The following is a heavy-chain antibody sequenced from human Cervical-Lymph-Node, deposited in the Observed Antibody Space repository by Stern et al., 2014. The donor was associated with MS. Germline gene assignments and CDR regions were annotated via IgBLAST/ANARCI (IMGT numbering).Heavy chain of an antibody. V-gene: IGHV1-69*06. D-gene: IGHD5-12*01. CDR2: SFPMFGTP. Sequence: VQLVQSGAEVKKPGSSVKVSCKASGGTFNSHVISWVRQARGQGLEWMGGSFPMFGTPNYARKFQGRALIIADKSTSTVHMVLSNLNDEDTAIYYCANRDMGYTYGRHDYWGQGTLVTVS. CDR1: GGTFNSHV. CDR3: ANRDMGYTYGRHDY. J-gene: IGHJ4*02.